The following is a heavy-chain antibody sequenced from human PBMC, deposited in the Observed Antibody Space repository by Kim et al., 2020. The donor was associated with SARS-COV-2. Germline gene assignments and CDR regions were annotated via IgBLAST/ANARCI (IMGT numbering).Heavy chain of an antibody. CDR3: ARSPLSALLSSSSSRGSNWFDP. V-gene: IGHV5-10-1*01. CDR2: IDPSDSYT. J-gene: IGHJ5*02. Sequence: GESLKISCKGSGYSFTSYWISWVRQMPGKGLEWMGRIDPSDSYTNYSPSFQGHVTISADKSISTAYLQWSSLKASDTAMYYCARSPLSALLSSSSSRGSNWFDPWGQGTLVTVSS. CDR1: GYSFTSYW. D-gene: IGHD6-13*01.